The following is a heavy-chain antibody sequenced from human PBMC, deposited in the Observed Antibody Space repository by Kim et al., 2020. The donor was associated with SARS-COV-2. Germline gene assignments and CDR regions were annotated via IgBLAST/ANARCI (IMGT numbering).Heavy chain of an antibody. CDR1: GYTFTSYD. J-gene: IGHJ6*03. V-gene: IGHV1-8*01. CDR3: ARVRSARRLLDYYYMDV. Sequence: ASVKVSCKASGYTFTSYDINWVRQATGQGLEWMGWMNPNSGNTGYAQKFQGRVTMTRNTSISTAYMELSSLRSEDTAVYYCARVRSARRLLDYYYMDVWGKGTRVIVSS. D-gene: IGHD6-6*01. CDR2: MNPNSGNT.